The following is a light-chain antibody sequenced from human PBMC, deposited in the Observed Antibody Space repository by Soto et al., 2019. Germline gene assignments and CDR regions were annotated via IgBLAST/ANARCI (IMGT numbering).Light chain of an antibody. V-gene: IGLV2-14*01. J-gene: IGLJ1*01. CDR2: EVN. CDR1: SSDVGGYNS. CDR3: TSYTNSNTYV. Sequence: QSVLTQPASVSGSPGQSITVSCTGTSSDVGGYNSVSWYQQHPGKTPKLMIFEVNSRPSGVSNRFSGSKSGNTASLTISGLQAEDEADYYCTSYTNSNTYVFGTGTKVTVL.